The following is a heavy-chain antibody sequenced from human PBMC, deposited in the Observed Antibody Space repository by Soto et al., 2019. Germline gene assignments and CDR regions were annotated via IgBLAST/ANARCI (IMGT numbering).Heavy chain of an antibody. CDR1: GGSISSYY. J-gene: IGHJ4*02. Sequence: SETLSLTCTVSGGSISSYYWSWIRQPPWKGLEWIGYIYYSGSTNYNPSLKSRVTISVDTSKNQFSLKLSSVTAADTAVYYCARDRRLWGLDYWGQGTLVTVSS. CDR2: IYYSGST. V-gene: IGHV4-59*01. D-gene: IGHD2-21*01. CDR3: ARDRRLWGLDY.